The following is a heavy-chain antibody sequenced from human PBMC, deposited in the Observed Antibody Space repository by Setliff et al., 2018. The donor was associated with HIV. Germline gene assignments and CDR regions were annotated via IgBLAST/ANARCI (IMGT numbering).Heavy chain of an antibody. V-gene: IGHV3-21*01. Sequence: GVLKISCAASGFSFSAYSMNWVRQAPGKGLEWVSSISTAGSDRFYTDSVKGRFTISRDNAKKSLYLQMNSLRAEDTAVYYCARDFTDTVVGVVPFFDYWGQGTLVTAPQ. J-gene: IGHJ4*02. CDR3: ARDFTDTVVGVVPFFDY. CDR1: GFSFSAYS. D-gene: IGHD3-3*01. CDR2: ISTAGSDR.